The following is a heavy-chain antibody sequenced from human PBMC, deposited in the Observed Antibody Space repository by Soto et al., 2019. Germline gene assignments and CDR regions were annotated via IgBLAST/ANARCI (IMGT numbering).Heavy chain of an antibody. V-gene: IGHV1-18*01. CDR1: GYTFTSYG. CDR3: ASAPTMRGAYVDY. Sequence: ASVKVSGKASGYTFTSYGISWVRQAPGQGLEWMGWISAYNGNTYYAQKFQGRGTMTSDTSTSTVYMELSSLRSEDTAVYYCASAPTMRGAYVDYWGQGALVTVSS. CDR2: ISAYNGNT. J-gene: IGHJ4*02.